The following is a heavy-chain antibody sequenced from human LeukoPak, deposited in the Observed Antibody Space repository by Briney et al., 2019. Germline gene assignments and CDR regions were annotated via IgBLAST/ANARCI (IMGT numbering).Heavy chain of an antibody. Sequence: SETLSLTCAVYGGSFSGYYWSWIRQPPGEGLEWIGEINHSGSTNYNPSLKSRVTISVDTSKNQFSLKLNSVTAADTAVYYCARSVRGYYYGSGTNYGMDVWGKGTTVTVSS. CDR3: ARSVRGYYYGSGTNYGMDV. J-gene: IGHJ6*04. D-gene: IGHD3-10*01. V-gene: IGHV4-34*01. CDR2: INHSGST. CDR1: GGSFSGYY.